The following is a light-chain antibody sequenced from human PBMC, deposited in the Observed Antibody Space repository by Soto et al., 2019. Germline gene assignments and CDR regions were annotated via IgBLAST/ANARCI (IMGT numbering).Light chain of an antibody. Sequence: DIQMTQSPSSLSASVGDRVTITCRASQSISNYLNWCQQKPGKAPKLLIYAASSLQSGVPSRFSGSGSRTDFTLTISSLQPEDFATYYCQQSYSTPYTFGQGTKLEIK. V-gene: IGKV1-39*01. CDR2: AAS. CDR3: QQSYSTPYT. J-gene: IGKJ2*01. CDR1: QSISNY.